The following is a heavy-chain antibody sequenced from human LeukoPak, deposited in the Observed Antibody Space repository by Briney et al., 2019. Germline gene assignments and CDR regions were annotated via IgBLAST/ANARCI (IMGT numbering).Heavy chain of an antibody. CDR3: ARDLGSKLGPPWYYYYGMDV. D-gene: IGHD7-27*01. Sequence: PGGSLRLSCAASGFTFSSYGMHWVRQAPGKGLEWVAVISYDGSNKYYADSVKGRFTISRDNSKNTLYLQMNSLRAEDTAVYYCARDLGSKLGPPWYYYYGMDVWGQGTTVTVSS. CDR1: GFTFSSYG. V-gene: IGHV3-30*03. J-gene: IGHJ6*02. CDR2: ISYDGSNK.